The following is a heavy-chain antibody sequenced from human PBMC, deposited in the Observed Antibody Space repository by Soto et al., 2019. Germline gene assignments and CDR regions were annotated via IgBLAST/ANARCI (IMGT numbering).Heavy chain of an antibody. CDR1: GDSIRSYY. Sequence: SETLSLTCTVSGDSIRSYYWSWIRQPPGKGLEWIGYFYDSGSTNYNPSLKSRVTISVDTSKSQFSLKLSSVTAADTAVYYCARDRAYYESSGLYFDYWGQGTLVTVSS. CDR3: ARDRAYYESSGLYFDY. V-gene: IGHV4-59*01. J-gene: IGHJ4*02. CDR2: FYDSGST. D-gene: IGHD3-22*01.